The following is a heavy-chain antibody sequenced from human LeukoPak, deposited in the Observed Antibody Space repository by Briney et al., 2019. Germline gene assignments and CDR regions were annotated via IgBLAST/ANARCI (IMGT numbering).Heavy chain of an antibody. Sequence: SETLTLTCTVSGGSISSYYWSWIRQPPGKGLEWIGHIYYSGSTNYNTSLKSRVTISVDTSKNQFSLKLSSVTAADTAVYYCARLRSSGYFDYFDYWGQGTLVTVSS. CDR3: ARLRSSGYFDYFDY. V-gene: IGHV4-59*01. CDR2: IYYSGST. CDR1: GGSISSYY. D-gene: IGHD3-22*01. J-gene: IGHJ4*02.